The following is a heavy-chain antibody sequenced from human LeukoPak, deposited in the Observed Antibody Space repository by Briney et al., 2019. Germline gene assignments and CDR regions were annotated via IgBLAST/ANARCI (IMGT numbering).Heavy chain of an antibody. Sequence: KPSQTLSLTCTVSGGSISSGGYYWSWIRQPPGKGLEWIGEINHSGSTNYNPSLKSRVTISVDTSKNQFSLKLSSVTAADTAVYYCARGRWYYYDPWPYYFDYWGQGTLVTVSS. CDR3: ARGRWYYYDPWPYYFDY. J-gene: IGHJ4*02. D-gene: IGHD3-22*01. CDR1: GGSISSGGYY. V-gene: IGHV4-30-2*01. CDR2: INHSGST.